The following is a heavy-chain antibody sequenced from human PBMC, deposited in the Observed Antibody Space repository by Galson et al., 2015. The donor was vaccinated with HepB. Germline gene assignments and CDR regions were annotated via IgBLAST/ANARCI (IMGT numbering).Heavy chain of an antibody. J-gene: IGHJ4*02. D-gene: IGHD4-11*01. V-gene: IGHV3-48*04. Sequence: SLRLSCAASTFIFSTYSMNWVRQAPGRGLEWVSYISSSSTTIYYADSVKGRFTISRDNAKNSLYLQMNSLKASDTAMYYCARLKYSNHAWGQGTLVTVSS. CDR1: TFIFSTYS. CDR2: ISSSSTTI. CDR3: ARLKYSNHA.